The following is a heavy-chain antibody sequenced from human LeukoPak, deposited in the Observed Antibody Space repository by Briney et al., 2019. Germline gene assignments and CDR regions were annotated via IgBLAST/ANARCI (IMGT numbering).Heavy chain of an antibody. CDR3: ARVGSGSYSPFDY. D-gene: IGHD1-26*01. CDR2: IHPDDSRR. CDR1: GFNFRNYW. V-gene: IGHV3-7*02. Sequence: PGGSLRLSCEASGFNFRNYWMSWVRQAPGKGLEWVANIHPDDSRRYFVDSVKGRFAISRDNAKNSMSLQMNSLRAEDTAVYYCARVGSGSYSPFDYWGQGTLVTVSS. J-gene: IGHJ4*02.